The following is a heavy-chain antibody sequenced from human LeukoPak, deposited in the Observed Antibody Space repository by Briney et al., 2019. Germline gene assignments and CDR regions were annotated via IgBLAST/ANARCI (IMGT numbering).Heavy chain of an antibody. CDR1: GFTFNNYW. CDR3: ARRTVAGSLDY. Sequence: PGGSLRLSCAASGFTFNNYWMHWVRRAPGKGLVWVSRISTDGSSTSYADSVEGRFTISRDNAKNTLYLQMNSLRAEDTAVYYCARRTVAGSLDYWGQGPLVTVSS. D-gene: IGHD6-19*01. V-gene: IGHV3-74*01. J-gene: IGHJ4*02. CDR2: ISTDGSST.